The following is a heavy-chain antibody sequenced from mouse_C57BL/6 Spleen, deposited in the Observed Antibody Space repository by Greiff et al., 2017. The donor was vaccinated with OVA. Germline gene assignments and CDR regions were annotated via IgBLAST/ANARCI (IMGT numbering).Heavy chain of an antibody. CDR2: IDPSDSYT. Sequence: QVQLQQPGAELVMPGASVKLSCKASGYTFTSYWMHWVKQRPGQGLEWIGEIDPSDSYTNYNQKFKGKSTLTVDKSSSTAYMQLSSLTSEDSAVYYCARSPSYYYGSRHWYFDVWGTGTTVTVSS. CDR1: GYTFTSYW. V-gene: IGHV1-69*01. J-gene: IGHJ1*03. CDR3: ARSPSYYYGSRHWYFDV. D-gene: IGHD1-1*01.